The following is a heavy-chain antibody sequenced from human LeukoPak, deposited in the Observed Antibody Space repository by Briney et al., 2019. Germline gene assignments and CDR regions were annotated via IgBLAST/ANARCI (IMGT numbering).Heavy chain of an antibody. CDR1: NYSISYCYY. D-gene: IGHD2-2*02. J-gene: IGHJ4*02. CDR2: IYYSGST. CDR3: ARGKGPLRYPEFEY. Sequence: TSETLSLICSVANYSISYCYYWSWIRQPPGKGLEWIVYIYYSGSTYYKPSLESRGTISVDTFKNQFSLKLSSVTAADTAVYYCARGKGPLRYPEFEYWGQGTLVTVSS. V-gene: IGHV4-30-4*01.